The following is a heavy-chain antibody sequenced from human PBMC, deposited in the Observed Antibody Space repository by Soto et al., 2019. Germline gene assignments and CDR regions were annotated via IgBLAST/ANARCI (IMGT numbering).Heavy chain of an antibody. J-gene: IGHJ3*01. CDR2: IYWDGDK. D-gene: IGHD6-19*01. CDR3: VYMPPQQWRSFSV. Sequence: QIILKESGPTLVKPTQTLTLTCNFSGFSLSTTSVGVGWIRQPPGKALEWLALIYWDGDKRYSPSQKRRLTIAKDTSKNEVVAIMTRMDPVDTGAYYCVYMPPQQWRSFSVWRHATSVNVSS. CDR1: GFSLSTTSVG. V-gene: IGHV2-5*04.